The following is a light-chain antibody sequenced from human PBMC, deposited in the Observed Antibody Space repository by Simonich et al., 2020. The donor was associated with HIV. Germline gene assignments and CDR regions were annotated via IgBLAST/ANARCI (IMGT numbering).Light chain of an antibody. J-gene: IGKJ1*01. CDR3: QQYNSYST. Sequence: DIQMTQSPSSLSASVGDRVTITCRASQSIISYLNWYQQKPGKAPKLLIYKASSLESGVPSRFSGSGSGTEFTLTISSLQPDDFATYYCQQYNSYSTFGQGTKVEIK. CDR2: KAS. CDR1: QSIISY. V-gene: IGKV1-5*03.